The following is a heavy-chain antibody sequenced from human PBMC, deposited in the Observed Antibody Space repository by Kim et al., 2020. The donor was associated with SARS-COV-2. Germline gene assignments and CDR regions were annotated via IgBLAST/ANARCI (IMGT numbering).Heavy chain of an antibody. CDR1: GFTFSSYA. CDR2: ISGSGGST. Sequence: GGSLRLSCAASGFTFSSYAMSWVHQAPGKGLEWVSAISGSGGSTYYADSVKGRFTISRDNSKNTLYLQMNSLRAEDTAVYYCAKWRSSWYSVDYYYGMDVWGQGTTVTVSS. J-gene: IGHJ6*02. CDR3: AKWRSSWYSVDYYYGMDV. V-gene: IGHV3-23*01. D-gene: IGHD6-13*01.